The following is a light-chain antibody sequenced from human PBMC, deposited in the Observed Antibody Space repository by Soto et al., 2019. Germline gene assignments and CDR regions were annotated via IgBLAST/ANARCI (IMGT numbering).Light chain of an antibody. CDR2: GAS. CDR3: KQYGSSQLT. V-gene: IGKV3-20*01. J-gene: IGKJ4*01. Sequence: EMVLPPSPGTLSFSPVESAQSYCVASQSVSSSYLAWYQQKPGQAHRLIIYGASSRATGIPDRFSGSGSGTDFTLTISRMEPEDFAVYYCKQYGSSQLTGGGGTKGDLK. CDR1: QSVSSSY.